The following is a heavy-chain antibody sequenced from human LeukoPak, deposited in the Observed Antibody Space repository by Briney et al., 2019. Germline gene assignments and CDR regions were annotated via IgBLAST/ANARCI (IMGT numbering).Heavy chain of an antibody. D-gene: IGHD3-10*01. CDR3: ARHRASHYGSGSDYYYGMDV. CDR2: IYYSGST. V-gene: IGHV4-59*08. CDR1: GGSISSYY. J-gene: IGHJ6*02. Sequence: SETLSLTCTVSGGSISSYYWSWIRQPPGKGLEWIGYIYYSGSTNYNPSLKSRVTISVDTSKNQFSLKLSSVTAADTAVYYCARHRASHYGSGSDYYYGMDVWAKGPRSPSP.